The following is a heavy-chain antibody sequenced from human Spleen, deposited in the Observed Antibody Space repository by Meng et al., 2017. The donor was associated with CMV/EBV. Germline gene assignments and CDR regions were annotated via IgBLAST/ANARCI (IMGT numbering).Heavy chain of an antibody. CDR3: ARVHSSGYYGPNDY. CDR2: INTNNAIP. V-gene: IGHV7-4-1*02. CDR1: GYTFTSYA. J-gene: IGHJ4*02. Sequence: QVQLVQSGAELKKSGASVKDSGKASGYTFTSYALSWVRQAPGQGLEWMGWINTNNAIPTYAQCFTERFVFSLDTSVSTTYLQISSLKAEDTAVYYCARVHSSGYYGPNDYWGQVTLVTVSS. D-gene: IGHD3-22*01.